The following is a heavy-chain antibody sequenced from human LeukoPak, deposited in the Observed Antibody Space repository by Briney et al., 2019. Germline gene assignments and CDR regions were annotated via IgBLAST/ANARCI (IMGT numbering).Heavy chain of an antibody. CDR3: ALTRPQDYFDC. CDR1: GYTFTGYY. Sequence: ASVKVSCKASGYTFTGYYIHWVRQAPGQGLEWMGWISPVSGGTNYPQKFQGRVTMTRDTSISTAYMELSTLRSDDTGVYYCALTRPQDYFDCWGQGTVVTVSS. J-gene: IGHJ4*02. CDR2: ISPVSGGT. V-gene: IGHV1-2*02.